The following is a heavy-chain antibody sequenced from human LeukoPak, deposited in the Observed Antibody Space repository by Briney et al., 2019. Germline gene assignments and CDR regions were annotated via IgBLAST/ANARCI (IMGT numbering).Heavy chain of an antibody. J-gene: IGHJ4*02. CDR2: IYYSGST. Sequence: SETLSLTCTVSGGSISSSSYYWDWIRQPPGKGLEWIGSIYYSGSTYYNPSLKSRVTISVDASKNQFSLRLSSVTAADTAAYYCARRTLVVPAAIIWGQGTLVTVSS. D-gene: IGHD2-2*01. CDR1: GGSISSSSYY. V-gene: IGHV4-39*01. CDR3: ARRTLVVPAAII.